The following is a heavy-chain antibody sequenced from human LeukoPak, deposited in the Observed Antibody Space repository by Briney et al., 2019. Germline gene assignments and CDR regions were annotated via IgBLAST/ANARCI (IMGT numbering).Heavy chain of an antibody. Sequence: SETLSLTCTVSGGSISSGGYYWSWIRQHPGKGLEWIGYIYYSGSTYYNPSLKSRVTISVDTSKNQFSLKLSSVTAADTAVYYCARHDIAAAGTKKNNWFDPWGQGTLVTVSS. J-gene: IGHJ5*02. V-gene: IGHV4-39*01. CDR1: GGSISSGGYY. D-gene: IGHD6-13*01. CDR2: IYYSGST. CDR3: ARHDIAAAGTKKNNWFDP.